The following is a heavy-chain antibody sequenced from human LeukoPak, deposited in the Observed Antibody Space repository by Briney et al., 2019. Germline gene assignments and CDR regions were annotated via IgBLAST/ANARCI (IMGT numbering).Heavy chain of an antibody. D-gene: IGHD3-3*01. Sequence: GGSLRLSCAASGFTFSSYAMNWVRHAPGRGLEWVSSIESSSSYIYYADSVKGRFTISRANAKNSLFLQMNSLRAEDTAVYYCARGPHGGFVIIPTEFWGQGTLVTVSS. J-gene: IGHJ4*02. CDR2: IESSSSYI. V-gene: IGHV3-21*01. CDR3: ARGPHGGFVIIPTEF. CDR1: GFTFSSYA.